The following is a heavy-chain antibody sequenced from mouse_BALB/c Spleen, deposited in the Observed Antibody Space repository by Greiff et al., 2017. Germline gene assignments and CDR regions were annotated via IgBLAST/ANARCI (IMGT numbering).Heavy chain of an antibody. J-gene: IGHJ3*01. CDR1: GFTFSSYG. CDR2: INSNGGST. D-gene: IGHD1-1*01. Sequence: EVQVVESGGGLVQPGGSLKLSCAASGFTFSSYGMSWVRQTPDKRLELVATINSNGGSTYYPDSVKGRFTISRDNAKNTLYLQMSSLKSEDTAMYYCARDYYGSSYWFAYWGQGTLVTVSA. CDR3: ARDYYGSSYWFAY. V-gene: IGHV5-6-3*01.